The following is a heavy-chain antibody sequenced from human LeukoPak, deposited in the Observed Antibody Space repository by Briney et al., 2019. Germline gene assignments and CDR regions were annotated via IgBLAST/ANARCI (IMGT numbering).Heavy chain of an antibody. CDR2: IYPGGSDT. CDR3: ARCPVRNSGYLGNFDY. J-gene: IGHJ4*02. V-gene: IGHV5-51*01. D-gene: IGHD5-12*01. CDR1: GYSFTSYW. Sequence: GESLKISCKGSGYSFTSYWIGWVRQMPGKGLEWMWIIYPGGSDTRYSPSFQGQVTISADKSISTAYLQWSSLKASDTAMYYCARCPVRNSGYLGNFDYWGQGTLVTVSS.